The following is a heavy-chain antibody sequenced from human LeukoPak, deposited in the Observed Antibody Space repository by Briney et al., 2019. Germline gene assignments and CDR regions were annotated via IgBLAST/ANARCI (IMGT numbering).Heavy chain of an antibody. CDR1: GFTLSSYE. Sequence: PGGSLRLSCTVSGFTLSSYEMSWIRQAPGKGLEWIGRTHTSGSTNYNPSLKSRVTISVDTSKNQFSLKLSSVTAADTAVYYCARALSRGYSYGSDAFDIWGQGTMVTVSS. V-gene: IGHV4-4*07. CDR3: ARALSRGYSYGSDAFDI. D-gene: IGHD5-18*01. CDR2: THTSGST. J-gene: IGHJ3*02.